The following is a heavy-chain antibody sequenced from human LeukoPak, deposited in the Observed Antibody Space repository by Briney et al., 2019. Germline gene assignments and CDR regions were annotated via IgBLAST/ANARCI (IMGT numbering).Heavy chain of an antibody. J-gene: IGHJ4*02. Sequence: GGPLRLSCAASGFTFSSYSMNWVRQAPGKGLEWVSSISSSSSYIYYADSVKGRFTISRDNAKNSLYLQMNSLRAEDTAVYYCARGTMAADDYWGQGTLVTVSS. D-gene: IGHD2-15*01. CDR1: GFTFSSYS. CDR3: ARGTMAADDY. CDR2: ISSSSSYI. V-gene: IGHV3-21*01.